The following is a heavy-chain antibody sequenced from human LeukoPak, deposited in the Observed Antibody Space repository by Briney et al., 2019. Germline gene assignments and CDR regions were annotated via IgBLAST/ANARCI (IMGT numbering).Heavy chain of an antibody. CDR1: DDSISTNSYY. Sequence: PSETLSLTCTVSDDSISTNSYYWNWIRQPPGKELVWVASFHYSGTPYYSPFLNSRISIFLDTSKRQFSLKLRSVTASDTAVYYCTRGDDLYKLGNFWGQGTLVTVSS. J-gene: IGHJ4*02. CDR2: FHYSGTP. V-gene: IGHV4-39*01. D-gene: IGHD3-3*01. CDR3: TRGDDLYKLGNF.